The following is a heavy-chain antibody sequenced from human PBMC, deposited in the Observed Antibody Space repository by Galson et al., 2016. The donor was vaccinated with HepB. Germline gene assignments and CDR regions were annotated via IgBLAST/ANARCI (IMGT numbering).Heavy chain of an antibody. D-gene: IGHD3-22*01. Sequence: SETLSLTCTVSGGSLRSSYWSWIRQPPGKGLEWIGFISETGTTNYSPSLKSRVGISVDTSQNQFSLRLHSVTAADTAVYYCARLQGNYYDNSGYWHYCDYWGQGTLVTVSS. CDR2: ISETGTT. J-gene: IGHJ4*02. V-gene: IGHV4-59*08. CDR1: GGSLRSSY. CDR3: ARLQGNYYDNSGYWHYCDY.